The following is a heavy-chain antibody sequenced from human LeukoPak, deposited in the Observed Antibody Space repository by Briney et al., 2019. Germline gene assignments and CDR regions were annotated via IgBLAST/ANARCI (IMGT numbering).Heavy chain of an antibody. J-gene: IGHJ4*02. Sequence: GSLRLSCAASGFTFSSYGMHWVRQAPGKGLEWVAVISYDGSNKYYADSVKGRFTISRDNSKNTLYLQMNSLRAEDTAVYYCAKDPVAGTGYWGQGTLVTVSS. V-gene: IGHV3-30*18. CDR2: ISYDGSNK. CDR3: AKDPVAGTGY. CDR1: GFTFSSYG. D-gene: IGHD6-19*01.